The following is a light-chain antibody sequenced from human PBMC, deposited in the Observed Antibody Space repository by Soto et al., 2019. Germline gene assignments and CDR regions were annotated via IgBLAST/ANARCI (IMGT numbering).Light chain of an antibody. Sequence: QSVLTQPPSASGTRGQRVTMSCSGSSSNIGSNYVYWYQQLPGTAPKLLIYSNNQRPSGVPDRFSGSKSGTSASLAISGLRSEDEADYYCAAWDDSLSGPVYVFGTGTKVTVL. CDR3: AAWDDSLSGPVYV. CDR1: SSNIGSNY. J-gene: IGLJ1*01. CDR2: SNN. V-gene: IGLV1-47*02.